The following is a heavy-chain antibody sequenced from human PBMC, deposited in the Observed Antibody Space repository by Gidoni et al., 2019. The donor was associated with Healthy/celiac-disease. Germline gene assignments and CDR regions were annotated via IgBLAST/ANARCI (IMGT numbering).Heavy chain of an antibody. D-gene: IGHD3-10*01. CDR3: AKGGRGRITMVRGVSYYFDY. J-gene: IGHJ4*02. CDR1: GFTFSSYA. Sequence: EVQLLESGGGLVQPGGSLSLSCAASGFTFSSYAMSWVRQAPGKGLEWVSAISGSGGSTYSADSVKGRFTISRDNSKNTLYLQMNSLRAEDTAVYYCAKGGRGRITMVRGVSYYFDYWGQGTLVTVSS. CDR2: ISGSGGST. V-gene: IGHV3-23*01.